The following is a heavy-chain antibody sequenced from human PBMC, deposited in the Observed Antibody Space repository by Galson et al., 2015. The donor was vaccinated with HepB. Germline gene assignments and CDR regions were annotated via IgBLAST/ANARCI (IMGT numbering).Heavy chain of an antibody. CDR3: ARDPYCSGGSCYLFDY. D-gene: IGHD2-15*01. CDR1: GYTFTGYY. V-gene: IGHV1-2*04. J-gene: IGHJ4*02. Sequence: SVKVSCKASGYTFTGYYMHWVRQAPGQGLEWMGWINPNSGGTNYAQKFQGWVTMTRDTSISTAYMELSRLRSDDTAVYYCARDPYCSGGSCYLFDYWGQGTLVTVSS. CDR2: INPNSGGT.